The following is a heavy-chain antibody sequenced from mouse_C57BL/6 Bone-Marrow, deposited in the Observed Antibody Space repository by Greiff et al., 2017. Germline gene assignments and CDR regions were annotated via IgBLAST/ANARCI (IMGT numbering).Heavy chain of an antibody. V-gene: IGHV1-54*01. D-gene: IGHD1-1*01. J-gene: IGHJ2*01. Sequence: VQLQQSGAELVRPGTSVKVSCKASGYAFTNYLIEWVKQRPGPGLEWIGVINPGSGGTNYNEKFKGKATLTADKSSSTAYMQLSSLPSEDSSVYVCARLALLRYSFYHFDYWGQGTTLTVSS. CDR2: INPGSGGT. CDR3: ARLALLRYSFYHFDY. CDR1: GYAFTNYL.